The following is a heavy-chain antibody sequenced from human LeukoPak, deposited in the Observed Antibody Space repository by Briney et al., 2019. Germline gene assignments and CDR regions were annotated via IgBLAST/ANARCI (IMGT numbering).Heavy chain of an antibody. V-gene: IGHV3-23*01. CDR2: ISNNGGYT. CDR1: GFMFSSNW. J-gene: IGHJ4*02. CDR3: AKQLGYCSDGSCYFPY. Sequence: GGSLRLSCAASGFMFSSNWMSWVRLAPGKGLEWVSAISNNGGYTYYADSVQGRFTISRDNSKSTLCLQMNSLRAEDTAVYYCAKQLGYCSDGSCYFPYWGQGTLVTVSS. D-gene: IGHD2-15*01.